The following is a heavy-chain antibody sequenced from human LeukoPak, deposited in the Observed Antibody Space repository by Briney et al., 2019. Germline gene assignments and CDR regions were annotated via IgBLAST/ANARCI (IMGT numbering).Heavy chain of an antibody. CDR2: IKEDGTET. CDR3: AKEGRSLQTY. CDR1: GFTFSSSA. D-gene: IGHD5-24*01. J-gene: IGHJ4*02. V-gene: IGHV3-7*03. Sequence: PGGSLRLSCAASGFTFSSSAMSWVRQAPGKGLEWVANIKEDGTETYYVDSVKGRFTISRDNAKNSLYLQMNSLSVEDTAVYYCAKEGRSLQTYWGQGTLVTVSS.